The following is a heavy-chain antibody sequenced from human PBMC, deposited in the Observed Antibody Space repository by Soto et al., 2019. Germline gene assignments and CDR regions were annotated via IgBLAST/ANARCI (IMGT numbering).Heavy chain of an antibody. J-gene: IGHJ2*01. D-gene: IGHD6-13*01. Sequence: HLQESGPGLVKPSETLSLTCSVSGASISSYNWNWVRQSAGKGPEWVGRLNIAGTINYNPSLKSRITMSMDTSKNQISLHLGSVTAADTARYYWARDRGEYTSSWFWDFSHWGHATVVTVSS. CDR2: LNIAGTI. CDR3: ARDRGEYTSSWFWDFSH. V-gene: IGHV4-4*07. CDR1: GASISSYN.